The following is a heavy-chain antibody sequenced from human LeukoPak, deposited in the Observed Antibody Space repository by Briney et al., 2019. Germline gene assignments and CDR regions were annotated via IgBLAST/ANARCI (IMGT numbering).Heavy chain of an antibody. CDR3: AKVWYRSYYDILTGYYSDY. CDR1: GFTFSSYA. D-gene: IGHD3-9*01. Sequence: GGSLRLSCAASGFTFSSYAMSWVRQAPGKGLEWVSAISGSGGSTYYADSVKGRFTISRDNSKSTLYLQMNSLRAEDTAVYYCAKVWYRSYYDILTGYYSDYWGQGTLVTVSS. J-gene: IGHJ4*02. CDR2: ISGSGGST. V-gene: IGHV3-23*01.